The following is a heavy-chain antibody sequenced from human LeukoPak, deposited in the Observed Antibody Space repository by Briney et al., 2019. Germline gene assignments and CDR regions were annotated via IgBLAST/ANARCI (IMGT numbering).Heavy chain of an antibody. J-gene: IGHJ4*02. CDR2: INPNSGGT. D-gene: IGHD3-3*01. Sequence: ASVKVSCKASGGTFSNYAISWVRQAPGQGLEWMGWINPNSGGTNYAQKFQGRVTMTRDTSISTAYMELSRLRSDDTAVYYCAMCLSGYYLGFDYWGQGTLVTVSS. V-gene: IGHV1-2*02. CDR3: AMCLSGYYLGFDY. CDR1: GGTFSNYA.